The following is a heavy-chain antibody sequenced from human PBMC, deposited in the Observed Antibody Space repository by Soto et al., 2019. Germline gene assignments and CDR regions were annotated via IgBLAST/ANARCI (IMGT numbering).Heavy chain of an antibody. D-gene: IGHD6-13*01. V-gene: IGHV3-23*01. CDR2: ISGSGDST. CDR3: AKGPMYTNSWYGGDH. CDR1: GFSFSNYV. J-gene: IGHJ4*02. Sequence: GGSLRLSCAASGFSFSNYVMNWVRQAPGKGLEWVSTISGSGDSTYYADSVKGRFTISRDNFKSTLYLQMNNLRVEDTAFYYCAKGPMYTNSWYGGDHWGQGTLVTVSS.